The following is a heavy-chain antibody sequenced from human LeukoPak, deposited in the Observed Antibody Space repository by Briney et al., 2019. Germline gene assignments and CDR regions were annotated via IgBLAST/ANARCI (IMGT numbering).Heavy chain of an antibody. D-gene: IGHD1/OR15-1a*01. V-gene: IGHV5-51*01. CDR1: GYSFNSYW. Sequence: GESLKISCKGSGYSFNSYWIGWVRQMPGKGLEWMGVIYPGDSDTRYSPSFQGQVTISADKSISTAYLQWSSLKASDTAMYYCATSESQTKFDYWAQGTLVTVSS. CDR2: IYPGDSDT. CDR3: ATSESQTKFDY. J-gene: IGHJ4*02.